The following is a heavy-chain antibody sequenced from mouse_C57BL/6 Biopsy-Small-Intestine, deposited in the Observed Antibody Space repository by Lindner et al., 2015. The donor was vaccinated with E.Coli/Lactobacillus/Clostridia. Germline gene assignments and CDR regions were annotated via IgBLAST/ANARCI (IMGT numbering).Heavy chain of an antibody. Sequence: VQLQESGPELVKPGASVKMSCKASGYTFTSYVMHWVKQKPGQGLEWIGYINPYNDGTKYNEKFKGKATLTSDKSSSTAYMELSSLTSEDSAVYYCARGEVIYYYDGSQYYFDYWGQGTTLTVSS. V-gene: IGHV1-14*01. D-gene: IGHD1-1*01. CDR2: INPYNDGT. J-gene: IGHJ2*01. CDR3: ARGEVIYYYDGSQYYFDY. CDR1: GYTFTSYV.